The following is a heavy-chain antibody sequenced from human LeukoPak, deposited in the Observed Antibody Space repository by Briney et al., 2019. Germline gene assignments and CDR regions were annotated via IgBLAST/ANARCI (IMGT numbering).Heavy chain of an antibody. CDR3: AKSRGYSNTSPFDY. D-gene: IGHD6-13*01. V-gene: IGHV3-23*01. CDR2: ISGSGGNT. Sequence: GGSLRLSCAASGFTFNSYAMSWVRQAPGKGLEWVSGISGSGGNTYYADSVKGRFTISRDNSRNTLYLQMNSLTAEETAVFYCAKSRGYSNTSPFDYWGQGTLVAVSS. J-gene: IGHJ4*02. CDR1: GFTFNSYA.